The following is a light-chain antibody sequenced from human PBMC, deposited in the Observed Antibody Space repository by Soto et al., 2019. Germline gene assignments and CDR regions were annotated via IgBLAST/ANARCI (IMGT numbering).Light chain of an antibody. Sequence: EIVLTQSPGTLSLTPGERATLSCRASQSISSTFLAWYQHKPGQAPRLLIYGASNRATGIPDRFSGSGSATDFTLTISRLEPEDFAVYYCQQYGDSPMYTFGQGTKLEIK. CDR3: QQYGDSPMYT. CDR1: QSISSTF. CDR2: GAS. V-gene: IGKV3-20*01. J-gene: IGKJ2*01.